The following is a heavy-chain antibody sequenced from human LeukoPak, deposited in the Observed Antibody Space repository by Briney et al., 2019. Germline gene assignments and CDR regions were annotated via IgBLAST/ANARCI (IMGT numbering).Heavy chain of an antibody. CDR2: INAGNGNT. Sequence: ASVKVSCKASGYTFTSYAMHWVRQAPGQRLEWMGWINAGNGNTKYSQKFQGRVTITRDTSASTAYMELSSLRSEDTAVYYCARTPPGSSWYEDYYYYGTDVWGQGTTVTVSS. CDR1: GYTFTSYA. CDR3: ARTPPGSSWYEDYYYYGTDV. V-gene: IGHV1-3*01. J-gene: IGHJ6*02. D-gene: IGHD6-13*01.